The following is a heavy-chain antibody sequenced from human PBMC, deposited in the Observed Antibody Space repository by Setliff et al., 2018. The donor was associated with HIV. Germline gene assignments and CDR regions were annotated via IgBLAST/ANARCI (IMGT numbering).Heavy chain of an antibody. CDR3: ARFWNSGSYRDAFDI. CDR1: GYTFTNYW. Sequence: HGESLKISCKGSGYTFTNYWIGWVRQMPGKGLECRGIIYPGDSDTRYSPSFQGQVIISADKSISTAYLQWSSLKASDSAMYYCARFWNSGSYRDAFDIWGQGTMVTVSS. D-gene: IGHD1-26*01. V-gene: IGHV5-51*01. CDR2: IYPGDSDT. J-gene: IGHJ3*02.